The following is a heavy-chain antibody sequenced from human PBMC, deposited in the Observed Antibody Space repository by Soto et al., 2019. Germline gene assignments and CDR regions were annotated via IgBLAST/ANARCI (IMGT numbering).Heavy chain of an antibody. CDR1: GFSVTSNY. D-gene: IGHD6-13*01. CDR2: LFSSGNT. V-gene: IGHV3-66*02. J-gene: IGHJ4*02. CDR3: AKAGRRGYY. Sequence: GGSLRLSCAASGFSVTSNYMSWVRQAPGKGLEWVSGLFSSGNTYYADSVKGRFTISRDNSKNTLYLQMNSLRAEDTAVYYCAKAGRRGYYWGQGTLVTVSS.